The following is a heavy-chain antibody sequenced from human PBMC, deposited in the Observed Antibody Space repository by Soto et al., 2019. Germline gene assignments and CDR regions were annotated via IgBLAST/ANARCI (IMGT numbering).Heavy chain of an antibody. Sequence: QVQLVQSGAEVKKPGSSVKVSCKASGGTFSSYTISWVRQAPGQGLEWMGRIIPILGIANYAQKFKGRVTITADKSTSTAYMELSSLRSEDTAVYYCARGMVRGVPFDYWGQGTLVTVSS. J-gene: IGHJ4*02. CDR3: ARGMVRGVPFDY. D-gene: IGHD3-10*01. CDR1: GGTFSSYT. V-gene: IGHV1-69*02. CDR2: IIPILGIA.